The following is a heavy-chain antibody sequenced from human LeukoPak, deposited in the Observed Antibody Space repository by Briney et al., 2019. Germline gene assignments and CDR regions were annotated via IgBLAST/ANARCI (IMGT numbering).Heavy chain of an antibody. J-gene: IGHJ4*02. D-gene: IGHD1-26*01. CDR3: ARKGLGGELGGFDS. CDR2: ISGSGDRT. CDR1: GFTFSSSA. V-gene: IGHV3-23*01. Sequence: GGSLRLSCAASGFTFSSSAMSWVRQAPGKGLEWVSTISGSGDRTYYADSVKGRFTISRDNSKNTLFLHMNSLRAEDTAVYSCARKGLGGELGGFDSWGQGTLVTVSS.